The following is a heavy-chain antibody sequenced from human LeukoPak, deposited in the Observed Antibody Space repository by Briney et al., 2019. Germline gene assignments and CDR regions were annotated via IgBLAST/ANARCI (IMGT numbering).Heavy chain of an antibody. CDR3: AREERAMVYFDY. CDR1: GGSISSGSYY. J-gene: IGHJ4*02. CDR2: IYTSGST. Sequence: SQTLSLTCTVSGGSISSGSYYWSWIRQPAGKGLEWIGRIYTSGSTNYNPPLKSRVTISVDTSKNQFSLKLSSVTAADTAVYYCAREERAMVYFDYWGQGTLVTVSS. D-gene: IGHD5-18*01. V-gene: IGHV4-61*02.